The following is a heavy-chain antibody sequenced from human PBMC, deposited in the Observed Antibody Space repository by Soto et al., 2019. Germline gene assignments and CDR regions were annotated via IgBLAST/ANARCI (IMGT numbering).Heavy chain of an antibody. J-gene: IGHJ6*02. Sequence: PSEILSLTCTVSGGSVSSGSYYWSWIRQPPGKGLEWIGYIYYSGSTNYNPSLKSRVTISVDTSKNQFSLKLSSVTAADTAVYYCVRDGYYGMDVWGQGTTVTVSS. CDR3: VRDGYYGMDV. V-gene: IGHV4-61*01. CDR1: GGSVSSGSYY. CDR2: IYYSGST.